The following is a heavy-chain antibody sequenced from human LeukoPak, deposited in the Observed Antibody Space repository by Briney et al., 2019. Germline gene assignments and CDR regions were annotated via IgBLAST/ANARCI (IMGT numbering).Heavy chain of an antibody. CDR1: GGSFSGYY. Sequence: SETVSLTCADYGGSFSGYYWSWIRQPPGKGLEWIGEINHSGSTNYNPSLKSRVTISVDTSKNQFSLKLSSVTAADTAVYYCARGRYNWNYFDYWGQGTLVTVSS. J-gene: IGHJ4*02. CDR3: ARGRYNWNYFDY. CDR2: INHSGST. V-gene: IGHV4-34*01. D-gene: IGHD1-20*01.